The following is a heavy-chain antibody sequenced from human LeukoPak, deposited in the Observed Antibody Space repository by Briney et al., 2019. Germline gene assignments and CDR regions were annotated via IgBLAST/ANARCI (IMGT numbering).Heavy chain of an antibody. CDR2: ISSSSSYI. D-gene: IGHD3-9*01. CDR3: ARAVEPYYDILTGYMTYFDY. CDR1: GFTFSSYS. V-gene: IGHV3-21*01. Sequence: KAWGSLRLSCAASGFTFSSYSMNWVRQAPGKGLGWVSSISSSSSYIYYADSVKGRFTISRDNAKNSLYLQMNSLRAEDTAVYYCARAVEPYYDILTGYMTYFDYWGQGTLVTVSS. J-gene: IGHJ4*02.